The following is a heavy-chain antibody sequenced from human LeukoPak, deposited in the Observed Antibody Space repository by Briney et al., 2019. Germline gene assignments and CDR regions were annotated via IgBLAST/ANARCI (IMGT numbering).Heavy chain of an antibody. CDR1: GFTFSSYA. CDR2: ISSSGGST. D-gene: IGHD3-22*01. Sequence: PGGSLRLSCAASGFTFSSYAMSWVRQAPGKGLEWVSAISSSGGSTYYADSVKGRFTISRDNSKNTLYLQMNSLRAEDTAVYYCATQGGYYYDSSGYFWGQGTLVTVSS. CDR3: ATQGGYYYDSSGYF. J-gene: IGHJ4*02. V-gene: IGHV3-23*01.